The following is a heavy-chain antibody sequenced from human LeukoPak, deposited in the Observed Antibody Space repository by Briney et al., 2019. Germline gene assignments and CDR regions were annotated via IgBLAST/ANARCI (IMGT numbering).Heavy chain of an antibody. D-gene: IGHD3-10*01. CDR2: VYYSGST. CDR1: GGSISSGGYY. Sequence: SETLSLTCTVSGGSISSGGYYWSWIRQHPGKGLEWIGYVYYSGSTNYSPSLQSRVTVSVDTSKNQFSLKLTSVTAADTAVYYCARVRYGSGSYYFDNWGQGTLVTVSS. V-gene: IGHV4-61*08. J-gene: IGHJ4*02. CDR3: ARVRYGSGSYYFDN.